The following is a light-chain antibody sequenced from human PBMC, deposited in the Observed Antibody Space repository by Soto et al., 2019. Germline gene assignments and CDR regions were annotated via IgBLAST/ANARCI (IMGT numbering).Light chain of an antibody. J-gene: IGLJ1*01. Sequence: QSVLTQPPSASVTPGQRVTIPCSGSSSNIGSNSVNWYQQLPGTAPKLLIYSNDRRPSGVPDRFSGSKSGTSASLAISGLQSEDEADYYCAAWDDSMNGYVFGTGTKVTVL. CDR2: SND. CDR3: AAWDDSMNGYV. CDR1: SSNIGSNS. V-gene: IGLV1-44*01.